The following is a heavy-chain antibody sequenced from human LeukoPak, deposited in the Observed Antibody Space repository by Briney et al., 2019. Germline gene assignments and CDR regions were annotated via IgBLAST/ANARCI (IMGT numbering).Heavy chain of an antibody. Sequence: SETLSLTCTVSSGSTSSYYWSWIRQPAGKGLEWIGRIYTSGSTKYNPSLKSRVTMSVDTSKNQLSLKLSSVTAADTAVYYCARHPGSHCSTATCYTGGVFDYWGQGTLVTVSS. V-gene: IGHV4-4*07. CDR1: SGSTSSYY. D-gene: IGHD2-2*01. J-gene: IGHJ4*02. CDR2: IYTSGST. CDR3: ARHPGSHCSTATCYTGGVFDY.